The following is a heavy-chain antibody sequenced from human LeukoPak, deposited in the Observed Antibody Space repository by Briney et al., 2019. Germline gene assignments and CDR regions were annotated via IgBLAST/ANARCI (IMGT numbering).Heavy chain of an antibody. Sequence: GGSLRLXCAASGFTFSTYAMSWVRQAPGTGLGWVSAISGSGGGTYYADSVKGRFTISRDDSKNTLYLQMSSLRAEDTAIYYCAKDSCSSTTCYWDYWGQRTLVTVSS. CDR1: GFTFSTYA. CDR2: ISGSGGGT. D-gene: IGHD2-2*01. J-gene: IGHJ4*02. CDR3: AKDSCSSTTCYWDY. V-gene: IGHV3-23*01.